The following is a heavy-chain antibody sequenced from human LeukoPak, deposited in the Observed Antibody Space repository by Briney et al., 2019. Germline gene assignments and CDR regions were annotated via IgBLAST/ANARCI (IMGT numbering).Heavy chain of an antibody. CDR3: ARDASVYSGSLPPFDY. CDR1: GFTFSNAW. J-gene: IGHJ4*02. D-gene: IGHD1-26*01. CDR2: ISSSSSYI. V-gene: IGHV3-21*01. Sequence: PGGSLRLSCAASGFTFSNAWMNWVRQAPGKGLEWVSSISSSSSYIYYADSVKGRFTISRDNAKNSLYLQMNSLRAEDTAVYYCARDASVYSGSLPPFDYWGQGTLVTVSS.